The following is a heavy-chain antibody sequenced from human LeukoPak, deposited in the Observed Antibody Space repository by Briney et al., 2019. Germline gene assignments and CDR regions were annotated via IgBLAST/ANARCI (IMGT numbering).Heavy chain of an antibody. V-gene: IGHV3-23*01. CDR3: AKSRGESRGASNY. CDR2: ISGSGDTT. J-gene: IGHJ4*02. Sequence: GRSLRLSCAASGFTFSSYAMNWVRHAPGEGLEWVSFISGSGDTTYYADSVKGRFTISRDSSKNTLYLQMNSLRAEDTAVYYCAKSRGESRGASNYWGQGTLVTVSS. CDR1: GFTFSSYA. D-gene: IGHD1-26*01.